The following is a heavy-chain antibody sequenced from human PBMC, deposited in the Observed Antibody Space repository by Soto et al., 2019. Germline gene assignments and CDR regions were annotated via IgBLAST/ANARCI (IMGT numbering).Heavy chain of an antibody. CDR3: ARGRYCLTGRCFPNWFDS. CDR2: IYHTATT. J-gene: IGHJ5*01. D-gene: IGHD7-27*01. V-gene: IGHV4-30-2*05. CDR1: GDSINSDAYS. Sequence: PSETLSLTCTVSGDSINSDAYSWTWLRQPPGKGLEWIGYIYHTATTYYNPSFESRVAISVDTSKSQFSLNVTSVTAADTAVYFCARGRYCLTGRCFPNWFDSWGQGALVTVSS.